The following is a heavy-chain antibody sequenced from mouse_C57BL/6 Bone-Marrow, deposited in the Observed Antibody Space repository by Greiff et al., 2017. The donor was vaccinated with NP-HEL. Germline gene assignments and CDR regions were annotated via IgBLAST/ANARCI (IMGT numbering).Heavy chain of an antibody. CDR1: GYTFTSYW. CDR3: ATTTVVATDAMDY. Sequence: VQLVESGAELAKPGASVKLSCKASGYTFTSYWMHWVKQRPGQGLEWIGYINPSSGYTKYNQKFKDKATLTADKSSSTAYMQLSSLTYEDSAVYYCATTTVVATDAMDYWGQGTSVTVSS. CDR2: INPSSGYT. J-gene: IGHJ4*01. D-gene: IGHD1-1*01. V-gene: IGHV1-7*01.